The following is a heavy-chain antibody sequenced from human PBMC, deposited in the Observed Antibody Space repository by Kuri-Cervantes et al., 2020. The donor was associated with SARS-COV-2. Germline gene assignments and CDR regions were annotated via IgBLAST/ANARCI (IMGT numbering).Heavy chain of an antibody. CDR3: ARFDWGRVT. V-gene: IGHV4-34*01. J-gene: IGHJ4*02. CDR1: GGSFSGYY. D-gene: IGHD3-9*01. Sequence: SQTLSLTCAVYGGSFSGYYWSWIRQPPGKGLEWIGEINHSGSTNYNPSLKSRVTISVDTSKNQFSLKLRSVTAADTAVYYCARFDWGRVTWGQGTLVTVSS. CDR2: INHSGST.